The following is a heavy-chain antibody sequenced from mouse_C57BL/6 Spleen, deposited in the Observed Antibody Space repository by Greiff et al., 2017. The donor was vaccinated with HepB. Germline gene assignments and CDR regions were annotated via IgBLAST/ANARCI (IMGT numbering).Heavy chain of an antibody. V-gene: IGHV1-82*01. D-gene: IGHD2-1*01. J-gene: IGHJ2*01. Sequence: QVQLQQSGPELVKPGASVKISCKASGYAFSSSWMNWVKQRPGKGLEWIGRIYPGDGDTNYNGKFKGKATLTADKSSSTAYMQLSSLTSEDSAVYFCARRGDYGNFFDYWGQGTTLTGSS. CDR2: IYPGDGDT. CDR3: ARRGDYGNFFDY. CDR1: GYAFSSSW.